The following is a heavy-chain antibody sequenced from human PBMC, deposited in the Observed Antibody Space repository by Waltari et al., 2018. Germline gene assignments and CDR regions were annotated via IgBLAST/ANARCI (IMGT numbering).Heavy chain of an antibody. CDR1: GFTFSSYW. D-gene: IGHD2-8*01. CDR3: AREDGVNDAFDI. CDR2: INSDGSST. V-gene: IGHV3-74*01. Sequence: EVQLVESGGGLVQPGGSLRLSCAASGFTFSSYWMHWVRQAPGKGLVWVSRINSDGSSTSYADSVKGRFTISRDKAKNTLYLQMNSLRAEDTAVYYCAREDGVNDAFDIWGQGTMVTVSS. J-gene: IGHJ3*02.